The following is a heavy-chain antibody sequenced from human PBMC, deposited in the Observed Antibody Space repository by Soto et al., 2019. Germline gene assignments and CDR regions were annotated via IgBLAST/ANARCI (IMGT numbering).Heavy chain of an antibody. CDR2: ISAYNGNT. D-gene: IGHD3-3*01. J-gene: IGHJ4*02. CDR3: ARDLPTPGGSYYDFWSGYEYYFDY. V-gene: IGHV1-18*01. CDR1: GYTFTSYG. Sequence: QVQLVQSGAEVKKPGASVKVSCKASGYTFTSYGISWVRQAPGQGLEWMGWISAYNGNTNYAQKLQGRVPMTTDTSTSTAYMELRSLRSDDTAVYYCARDLPTPGGSYYDFWSGYEYYFDYWGQGTLVTVSS.